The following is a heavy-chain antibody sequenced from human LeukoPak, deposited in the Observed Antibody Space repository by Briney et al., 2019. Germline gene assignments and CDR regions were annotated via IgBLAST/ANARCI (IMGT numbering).Heavy chain of an antibody. CDR1: GYSFTSYW. D-gene: IGHD2-2*01. J-gene: IGHJ4*02. Sequence: GESLKISCKGSGYSFTSYWIGWVRQMPGKGLGWMGIIYPGDSDTRYSPSFQGQVTISADKSISTAYLQWSSLKASDTAMYYCARGASYCSSTSCYPDYWGQGTLVTVSS. CDR2: IYPGDSDT. V-gene: IGHV5-51*01. CDR3: ARGASYCSSTSCYPDY.